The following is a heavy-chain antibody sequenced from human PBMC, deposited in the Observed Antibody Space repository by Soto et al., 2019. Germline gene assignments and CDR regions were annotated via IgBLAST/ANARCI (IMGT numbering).Heavy chain of an antibody. CDR3: AKDRLPPYYYGMVV. Sequence: QVQLVESGGGVVQPGRSLRLSCAASGFTFSSYGMHWVRQAPGKGLEWVAVISYDGSNKYYADSVKGRFTISRDNSKNTLYLQMNSLRAEDTAVYYCAKDRLPPYYYGMVVWGQGTTVTVSS. J-gene: IGHJ6*02. CDR1: GFTFSSYG. D-gene: IGHD6-25*01. V-gene: IGHV3-30*18. CDR2: ISYDGSNK.